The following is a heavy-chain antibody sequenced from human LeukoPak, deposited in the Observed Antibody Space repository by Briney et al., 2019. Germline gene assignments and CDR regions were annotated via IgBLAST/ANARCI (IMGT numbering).Heavy chain of an antibody. CDR3: AREAPGGSYYNY. CDR1: GFTFSGSA. Sequence: PGGSLRLSCAASGFTFSGSAMHWVRQAPGKGLEWVSSISSSSSYIYYADSVKGRFTISRDNAKNSLYLQMNSLRAEDTAVYYCAREAPGGSYYNYWGQGTLVTVSS. D-gene: IGHD3-10*01. CDR2: ISSSSSYI. V-gene: IGHV3-21*01. J-gene: IGHJ4*02.